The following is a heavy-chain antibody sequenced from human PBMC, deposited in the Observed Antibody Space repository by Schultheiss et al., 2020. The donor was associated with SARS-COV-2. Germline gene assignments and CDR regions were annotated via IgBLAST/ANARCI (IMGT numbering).Heavy chain of an antibody. V-gene: IGHV3-23*01. Sequence: GGSLRLSCAASGFTFSSYWMSWVRQAPGKGLEWVSAISGSGGSTYYADSVKGRFTISRDNSKNTLYLQMNSLRTEDTAVYYCARRYDFWSGYVYWGQGTLVTVPQ. J-gene: IGHJ4*02. CDR3: ARRYDFWSGYVY. CDR1: GFTFSSYW. D-gene: IGHD3-3*01. CDR2: ISGSGGST.